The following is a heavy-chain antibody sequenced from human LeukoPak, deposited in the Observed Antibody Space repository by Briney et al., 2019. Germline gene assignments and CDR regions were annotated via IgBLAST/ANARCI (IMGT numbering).Heavy chain of an antibody. CDR2: INSDGSST. CDR1: GFTFSNAW. J-gene: IGHJ4*02. Sequence: GGSLRLSCAASGFTFSNAWMSWVRQAPGKGLVWVSRINSDGSSTIHADSVKGRFTISRDNAKNTLYLQMNSLRAEDTAVYYCAREEYSSGWSSFDYWGQGTLVTVSS. CDR3: AREEYSSGWSSFDY. V-gene: IGHV3-74*01. D-gene: IGHD6-13*01.